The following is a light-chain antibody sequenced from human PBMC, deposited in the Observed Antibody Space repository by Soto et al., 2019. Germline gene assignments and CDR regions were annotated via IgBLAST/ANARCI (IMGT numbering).Light chain of an antibody. CDR3: AAWDDSPNGLGV. V-gene: IGLV1-44*01. CDR1: SSNIGSNT. Sequence: QSVLTQPPSASGTPGQSVTISCSGSSSNIGSNTVNWYQQLPGTAPKLVIYTNNQRPSGVSDRFSGSKSGTSASLAISGLQYEDEADYYCAAWDDSPNGLGVFGRGTKLTVL. CDR2: TNN. J-gene: IGLJ3*02.